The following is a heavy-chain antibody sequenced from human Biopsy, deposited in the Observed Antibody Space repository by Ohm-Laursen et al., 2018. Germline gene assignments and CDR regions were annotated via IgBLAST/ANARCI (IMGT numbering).Heavy chain of an antibody. J-gene: IGHJ3*02. Sequence: SRSLSFTASNFTFSSYAVCWVRQAPGKGLGWVSGINPSSGSTYYADSLKGRFTVSRDNFKNTLYLQLNSLRAEDTALYYCAKDYIWFVKFAFDIWGQGTMVTVSS. CDR3: AKDYIWFVKFAFDI. V-gene: IGHV3-23*01. CDR2: INPSSGST. D-gene: IGHD3-10*01. CDR1: NFTFSSYA.